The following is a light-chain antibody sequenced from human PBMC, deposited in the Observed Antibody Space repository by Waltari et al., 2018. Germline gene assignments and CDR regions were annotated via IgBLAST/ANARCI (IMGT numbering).Light chain of an antibody. J-gene: IGLJ1*01. CDR3: CSYAGANTYV. Sequence: QSALTQPASVSGSPGQSITVSCTGTSSDVGSYTLVSWYQHHPPKAPKLMMYEVSKRPSGVSNRFSGSKSGDTASLTISGLQPEDEADYYCCSYAGANTYVFGSGTKVTVL. CDR2: EVS. V-gene: IGLV2-23*02. CDR1: SSDVGSYTL.